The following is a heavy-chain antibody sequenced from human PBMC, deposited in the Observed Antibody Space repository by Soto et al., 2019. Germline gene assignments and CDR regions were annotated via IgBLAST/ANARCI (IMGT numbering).Heavy chain of an antibody. J-gene: IGHJ4*02. CDR2: ISYDGSIK. CDR1: GFTLSSYG. V-gene: IGHV3-30*03. D-gene: IGHD5-12*01. CDR3: TGEVATGY. Sequence: PGGSLRLSCAASGFTLSSYGMHWVRQAPGKGLEWVTFISYDGSIKLYGDSVKGRFTISRDNSKNTLYLEMNSLRTEDTAVYYCTGEVATGYWGQGTLVTVSS.